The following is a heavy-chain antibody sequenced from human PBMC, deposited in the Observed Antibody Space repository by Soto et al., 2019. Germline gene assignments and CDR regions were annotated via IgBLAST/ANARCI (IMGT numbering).Heavy chain of an antibody. CDR3: ARAYTPYSSSSGGYYYYGMDV. V-gene: IGHV3-33*01. CDR2: ILYDGSNK. J-gene: IGHJ6*02. CDR1: GFTFSSYG. Sequence: PGGSLRLSCAASGFTFSSYGMHWVRQAPGKGLEWVAVILYDGSNKYYADSVKGRFTISRDNSKNTLYLQMNSLRAEDTAVYYCARAYTPYSSSSGGYYYYGMDVWGQGTTVTVSS. D-gene: IGHD6-13*01.